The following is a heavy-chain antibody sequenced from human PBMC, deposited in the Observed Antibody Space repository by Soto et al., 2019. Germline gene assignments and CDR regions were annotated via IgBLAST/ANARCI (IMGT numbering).Heavy chain of an antibody. CDR2: INPNSGGT. CDR3: ARDQTVRGYSYGRFYYYGMDV. D-gene: IGHD5-18*01. V-gene: IGHV1-2*04. Sequence: ASVKVSCKASGYTFTGYYMHWVRQAPGQGLEWMGWINPNSGGTNYAQKFQGWVTMTRDTSISTAYMELSRLRSDDTAVYYCARDQTVRGYSYGRFYYYGMDVWGQGTTVTVSS. J-gene: IGHJ6*02. CDR1: GYTFTGYY.